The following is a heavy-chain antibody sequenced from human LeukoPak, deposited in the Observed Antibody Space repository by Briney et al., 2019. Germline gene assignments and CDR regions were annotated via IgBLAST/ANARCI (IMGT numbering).Heavy chain of an antibody. Sequence: ASVKVSCKASGYTFSGYGLTCVRQAPGQGLEWMGWINAFNGNRNYAQRLQGRVTMTTDTSTSTAYMELRSLRSDDTAVYYCARSMGVGFAATGRILDYWGQGTLVIVSS. CDR3: ARSMGVGFAATGRILDY. J-gene: IGHJ4*02. CDR2: INAFNGNR. D-gene: IGHD6-13*01. V-gene: IGHV1-18*01. CDR1: GYTFSGYG.